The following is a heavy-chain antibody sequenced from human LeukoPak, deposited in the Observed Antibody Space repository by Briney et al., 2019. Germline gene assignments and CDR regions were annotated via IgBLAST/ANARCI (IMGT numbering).Heavy chain of an antibody. CDR2: IIPIFGTA. CDR3: ARSACSGDGCFLDY. CDR1: GGTFSSYA. Sequence: SVKVSCKASGGTFSSYAISWVRQAPGQGLEWMGGIIPIFGTANYAQKFQGRVTITADESTSTAYMELSSLRSEDTAVYYCARSACSGDGCFLDYWGQGTLLTVSS. J-gene: IGHJ4*02. V-gene: IGHV1-69*13. D-gene: IGHD2-15*01.